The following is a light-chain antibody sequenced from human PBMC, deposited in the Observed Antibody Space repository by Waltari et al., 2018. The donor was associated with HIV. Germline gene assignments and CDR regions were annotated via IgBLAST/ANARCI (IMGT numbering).Light chain of an antibody. V-gene: IGLV3-9*01. Sequence: SYELRQALSLSVALGQPAKLACGGRNMGSKSVNGYQQRPGLAPVLVIYGDSHRPSGIPERFSGSTSGNTATLTISGAQGADEGDYYCQVWDTSVVFGGGTKLTV. CDR1: NMGSKS. CDR2: GDS. J-gene: IGLJ3*02. CDR3: QVWDTSVV.